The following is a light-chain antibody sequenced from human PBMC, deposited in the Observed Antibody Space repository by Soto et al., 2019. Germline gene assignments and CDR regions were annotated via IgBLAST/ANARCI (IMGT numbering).Light chain of an antibody. Sequence: EIVMKQSPATLSVSRGERATLSCRASQSVSSNLAWYQQKPGQAPRLLIYDASNRATGIPARFSGSGSGTDFTLTISRLEPEDFAVYYCQQYGSSGTFGQGTMVDI. CDR3: QQYGSSGT. V-gene: IGKV3-20*01. CDR2: DAS. CDR1: QSVSSN. J-gene: IGKJ1*01.